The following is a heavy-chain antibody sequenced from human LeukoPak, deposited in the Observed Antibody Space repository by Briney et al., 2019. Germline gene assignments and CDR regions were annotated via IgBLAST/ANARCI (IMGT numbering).Heavy chain of an antibody. CDR1: GGSISSSSYY. V-gene: IGHV4-39*02. CDR2: IYYSGST. Sequence: SETLSLTCTVSGGSISSSSYYWGWIRQPPGKGLEWIGSIYYSGSTYYNPSLKSRVTISVDTSKNQFSLKLSSVTAADTAVYYCARDEVGESVRPFDYWGQGTLVTVSS. CDR3: ARDEVGESVRPFDY. J-gene: IGHJ4*02. D-gene: IGHD3-10*02.